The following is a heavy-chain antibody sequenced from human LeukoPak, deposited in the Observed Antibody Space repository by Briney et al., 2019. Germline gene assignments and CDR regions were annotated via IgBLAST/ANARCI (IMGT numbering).Heavy chain of an antibody. CDR2: IKHDGSEK. CDR3: ARGGWGNYHYMDV. D-gene: IGHD3-16*01. CDR1: GFRLNSFW. Sequence: GGSLRLSCAASGFRLNSFWMNWVRQAPGKGLEWVANIKHDGSEKNYVDSVKGRLTISRDNANKALYLQMNSLRAEDTAVYYCARGGWGNYHYMDVWGKGTTVTVSS. V-gene: IGHV3-7*01. J-gene: IGHJ6*03.